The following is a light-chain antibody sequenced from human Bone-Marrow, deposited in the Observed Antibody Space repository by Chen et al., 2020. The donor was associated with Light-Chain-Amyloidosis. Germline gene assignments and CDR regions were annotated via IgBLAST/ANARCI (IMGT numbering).Light chain of an antibody. J-gene: IGLJ3*02. Sequence: SYVLTQPSSVSAAPGQTATIACGGNNIGSTSVPWYQQPPGQAPLLVVYDDSDRPSGIPERLSGSNSGNTATLTISRVEAGDEADYYCQVWDRSSDRPVFGGGTKLTVL. CDR2: DDS. CDR1: NIGSTS. V-gene: IGLV3-21*02. CDR3: QVWDRSSDRPV.